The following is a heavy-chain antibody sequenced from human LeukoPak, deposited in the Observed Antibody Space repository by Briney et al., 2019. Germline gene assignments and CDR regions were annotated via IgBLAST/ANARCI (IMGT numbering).Heavy chain of an antibody. V-gene: IGHV3-49*04. Sequence: GGSLRLSCAASGFIFGDYGMQWVRQAPGKGLEWVGFIRSKVYGGTPEYAASVKGIFTISRDDSKGIAYLQMNSLKTEDTAVYYCTRDQTPYYWGQGTLVTVSS. J-gene: IGHJ4*02. CDR3: TRDQTPYY. CDR2: IRSKVYGGTP. CDR1: GFIFGDYG.